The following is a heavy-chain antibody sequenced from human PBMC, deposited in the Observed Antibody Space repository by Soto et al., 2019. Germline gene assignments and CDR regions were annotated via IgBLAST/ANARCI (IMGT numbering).Heavy chain of an antibody. Sequence: GGSLRRSCAASGFTFRNYAMSWVRQAPGKGLEWVSTLSGSGGSTYYADSVKGRFTISRDNSKNTLYLQMNSLRAEDTAVYYCARGIFLEWSHTPPGFDYWGQGTLVTVSS. CDR1: GFTFRNYA. V-gene: IGHV3-23*01. J-gene: IGHJ4*02. CDR3: ARGIFLEWSHTPPGFDY. D-gene: IGHD3-3*01. CDR2: LSGSGGST.